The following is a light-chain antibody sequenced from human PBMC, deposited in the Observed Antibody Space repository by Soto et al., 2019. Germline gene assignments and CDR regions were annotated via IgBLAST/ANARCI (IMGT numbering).Light chain of an antibody. CDR1: QDIRVD. Sequence: GDRVIITCRASQDIRVDVGWLQQRPGHAPNLLIYAASTLHTGVPSTFTGSGSGTDFPLTINDLQPEDVATCFCLQDYDFPYTFGQGTKLEI. J-gene: IGKJ2*01. V-gene: IGKV1-6*01. CDR3: LQDYDFPYT. CDR2: AAS.